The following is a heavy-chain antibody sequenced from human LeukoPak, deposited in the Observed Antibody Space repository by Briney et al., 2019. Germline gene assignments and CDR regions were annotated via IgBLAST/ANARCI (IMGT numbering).Heavy chain of an antibody. CDR3: AIGDDFWSGYYNY. Sequence: SQTLSLTCTVSDGSISSDDYYWSWIRQPPGKGLEWMGYIYYSGSTYYNPSLKSRVTISVDTSKNQFSLKLSSVTAADTAVYYCAIGDDFWSGYYNYWGQGTLVTVSS. V-gene: IGHV4-30-4*08. CDR1: DGSISSDDYY. CDR2: IYYSGST. D-gene: IGHD3-3*01. J-gene: IGHJ4*02.